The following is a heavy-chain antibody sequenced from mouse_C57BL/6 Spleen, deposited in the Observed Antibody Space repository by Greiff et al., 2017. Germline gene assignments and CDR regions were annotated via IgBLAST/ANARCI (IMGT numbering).Heavy chain of an antibody. CDR1: GYSFTGYY. CDR2: INPSTGGT. V-gene: IGHV1-42*01. CDR3: ARRSFITTVVDDG. J-gene: IGHJ1*03. D-gene: IGHD1-1*01. Sequence: EVQLQQSGPELVKPGASVKISCKASGYSFTGYYMNWVKQSPEKSLEWIGEINPSTGGTTYNQKFKAKATLTVDKSSSTAYMQLKSLTSEDSAVYYCARRSFITTVVDDGWGTGTTVTVSS.